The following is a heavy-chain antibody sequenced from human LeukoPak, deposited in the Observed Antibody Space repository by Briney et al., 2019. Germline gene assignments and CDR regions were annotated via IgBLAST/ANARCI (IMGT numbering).Heavy chain of an antibody. Sequence: GGSLRPSCAASGFTFNSYAMHWVRQAPGKGLEYVSAISSNGGSTYYANSVKGRFTISRDNSKNTLYLQMGSLRAEDMAVYYCARAPDDIVVVVAALDYWGQGTLVTVSS. V-gene: IGHV3-64*01. CDR1: GFTFNSYA. J-gene: IGHJ4*02. CDR3: ARAPDDIVVVVAALDY. CDR2: ISSNGGST. D-gene: IGHD2-15*01.